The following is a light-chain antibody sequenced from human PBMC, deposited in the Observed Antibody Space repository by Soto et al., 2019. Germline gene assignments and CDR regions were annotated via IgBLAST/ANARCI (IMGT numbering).Light chain of an antibody. Sequence: DIVLTPSPGTLSLSPVETATLSCRASQSVSNNYLAWYQQKPGQAPRLLIYGASNRATGIPDRFSGSGSGTDFTLTISGLEPEDFAVYYCQQYGSSGTFGQGTKVDIK. CDR1: QSVSNNY. V-gene: IGKV3-20*01. CDR3: QQYGSSGT. CDR2: GAS. J-gene: IGKJ1*01.